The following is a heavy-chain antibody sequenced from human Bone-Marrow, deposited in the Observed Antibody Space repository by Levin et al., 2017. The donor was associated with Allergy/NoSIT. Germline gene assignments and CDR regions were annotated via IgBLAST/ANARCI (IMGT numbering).Heavy chain of an antibody. CDR2: IYSRGST. J-gene: IGHJ4*02. CDR3: ATSPTEGY. V-gene: IGHV3-66*02. Sequence: GASVKVSCAAFGFTVSNNYMTWVRQAPGKGLEWVSVIYSRGSTYYADSVKGRFTISRDNSKNTLYLQMNDLRPADTALYYCATSPTEGYWGQGTLVTVSS. CDR1: GFTVSNNY.